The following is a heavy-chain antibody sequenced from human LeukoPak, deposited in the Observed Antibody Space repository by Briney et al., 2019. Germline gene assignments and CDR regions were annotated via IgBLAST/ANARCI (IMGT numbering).Heavy chain of an antibody. D-gene: IGHD1-14*01. CDR3: ARDLLTISNYYYFGMDV. CDR1: GFTVSSNY. CDR2: ISDSSDYI. Sequence: GGSLRLSCAASGFTVSSNYMSWVRQAPGKGLEWVSFISDSSDYIYYADSLKGRFTISRDNAKNSLFLQMDSLGAEDTAVYYCARDLLTISNYYYFGMDVWGQGTTVTVSS. J-gene: IGHJ6*02. V-gene: IGHV3-21*01.